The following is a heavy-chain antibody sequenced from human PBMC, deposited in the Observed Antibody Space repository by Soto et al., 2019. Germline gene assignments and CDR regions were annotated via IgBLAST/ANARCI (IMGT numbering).Heavy chain of an antibody. CDR1: GDSVSSNSAA. CDR3: ARVGYSSSWDYYHGMDV. J-gene: IGHJ6*02. CDR2: TYYRSKWYN. V-gene: IGHV6-1*01. Sequence: SQTLSLTCAISGDSVSSNSAAWNWIRQSPSRGLEWLGRTYYRSKWYNDYAVSVKSRITINPDTSKNQFSLQLNSVTPEDTAVYYCARVGYSSSWDYYHGMDVWGQGTTVTVSS. D-gene: IGHD6-13*01.